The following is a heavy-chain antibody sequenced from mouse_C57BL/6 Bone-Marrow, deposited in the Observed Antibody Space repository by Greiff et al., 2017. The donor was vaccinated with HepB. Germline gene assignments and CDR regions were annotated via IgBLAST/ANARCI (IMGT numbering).Heavy chain of an antibody. CDR3: AGHYGSSPFAY. J-gene: IGHJ3*01. CDR1: GYTFTDYN. CDR2: INPNNGGT. V-gene: IGHV1-22*01. D-gene: IGHD1-1*01. Sequence: VQLQQSGPELVKPGASVKMSCKASGYTFTDYNMHWVKQSHGKSLEWIGYINPNNGGTSYNQKFKGKATLTVNKSSSTAYMELRSLTSEDSAVYYCAGHYGSSPFAYWGQGTLVTVSA.